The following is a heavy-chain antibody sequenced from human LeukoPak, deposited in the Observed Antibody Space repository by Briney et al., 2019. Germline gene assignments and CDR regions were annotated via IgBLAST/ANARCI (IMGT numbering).Heavy chain of an antibody. D-gene: IGHD4-11*01. CDR1: GFTFSTYG. V-gene: IGHV3-33*08. Sequence: GGSLRLSCVASGFTFSTYGMHWVRQAPGKGLEWVAVIWFDGSDKFYADSVKGRFTISRDNSKNTLYLQMNSLRAEDTAVYYCARDAWMTTVTYFDYWGQGTLVTVSS. CDR2: IWFDGSDK. J-gene: IGHJ4*02. CDR3: ARDAWMTTVTYFDY.